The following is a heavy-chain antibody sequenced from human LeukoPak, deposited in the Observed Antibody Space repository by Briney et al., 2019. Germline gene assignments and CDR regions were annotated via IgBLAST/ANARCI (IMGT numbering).Heavy chain of an antibody. Sequence: QSGGSLRLSCRTSGFPFGDYGMSWFRQAPGKGLEWVSHIRSKAYGGTAEYATSVKGRFIISRDDSKSIAHLQMSSLKTEDTGVYFCTGGYDTSGWLFDYWGQGTLVTVSS. V-gene: IGHV3-49*03. D-gene: IGHD6-19*01. J-gene: IGHJ4*02. CDR3: TGGYDTSGWLFDY. CDR1: GFPFGDYG. CDR2: IRSKAYGGTA.